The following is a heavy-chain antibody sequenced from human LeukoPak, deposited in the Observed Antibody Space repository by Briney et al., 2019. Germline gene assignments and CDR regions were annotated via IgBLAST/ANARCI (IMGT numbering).Heavy chain of an antibody. D-gene: IGHD3-3*01. CDR3: ARDQVYYDFWSAY. V-gene: IGHV3-49*04. CDR2: IRSKAHGGTT. Sequence: GGSLRLSCTGSGFTFGDYSMNWVRQAPGKGLEWVAFIRSKAHGGTTEYAASVKGRFTFSRDDSRSVAYLQMNKLRTEDTAVYYCARDQVYYDFWSAYWGQGTLVTVSS. J-gene: IGHJ4*02. CDR1: GFTFGDYS.